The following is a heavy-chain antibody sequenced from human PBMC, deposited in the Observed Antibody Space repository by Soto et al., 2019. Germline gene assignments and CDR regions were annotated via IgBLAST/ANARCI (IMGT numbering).Heavy chain of an antibody. V-gene: IGHV4-59*01. J-gene: IGHJ6*02. CDR3: ARSEGSGWFGGSHNHMDV. Sequence: SETLSLTCTVSGGSISSYYWSWIRQPPGKGLEWIGYIYYSGNTNYNPSLKSRVTISVDTSKNQFSLKLSSVTAADTAVYYCARSEGSGWFGGSHNHMDVWGQGTTVTVSS. D-gene: IGHD6-19*01. CDR1: GGSISSYY. CDR2: IYYSGNT.